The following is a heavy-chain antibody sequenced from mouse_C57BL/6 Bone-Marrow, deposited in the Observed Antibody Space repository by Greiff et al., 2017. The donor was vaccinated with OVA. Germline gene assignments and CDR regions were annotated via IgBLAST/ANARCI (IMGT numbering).Heavy chain of an antibody. Sequence: EVKLVESGPELVKPGASVKIPCKASGYTFTDYNMDWVKQSHGKSLEWIGDINPNNGGTIYNQKFKGKATLTVDKSSSTAYMELRSLTSEDTAVYYCARFYGSSYVYYFDYWGQGTTLTVSS. CDR1: GYTFTDYN. CDR2: INPNNGGT. V-gene: IGHV1-18*01. CDR3: ARFYGSSYVYYFDY. D-gene: IGHD1-1*01. J-gene: IGHJ2*01.